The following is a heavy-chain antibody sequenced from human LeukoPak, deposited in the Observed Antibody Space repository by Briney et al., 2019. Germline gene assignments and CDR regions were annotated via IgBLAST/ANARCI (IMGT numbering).Heavy chain of an antibody. CDR3: AKNFGWQQFDY. Sequence: GGSLRLSCAASGFTFSSHWMDWVRQAPGKGLEWVANVNPDGSVKHYVDSVKGRFTISRDNAKNSLYLEMNSLRAEDTAVYYCAKNFGWQQFDYWGQGTLVTVSS. V-gene: IGHV3-7*01. CDR1: GFTFSSHW. CDR2: VNPDGSVK. D-gene: IGHD5-24*01. J-gene: IGHJ4*02.